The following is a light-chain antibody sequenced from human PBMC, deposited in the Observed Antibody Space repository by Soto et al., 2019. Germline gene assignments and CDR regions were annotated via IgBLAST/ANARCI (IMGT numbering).Light chain of an antibody. V-gene: IGKV3-20*01. CDR2: GAA. Sequence: EILSTQSPGTLSLSPGERATLSCRASQTISSDYLAWYQQKPGQAPRLLIFGAATRAADIPDRFSGSGSGTDFTLTISRLEPEDFAVYYCQRYGSSPTFGQGTKVEIK. CDR1: QTISSDY. J-gene: IGKJ1*01. CDR3: QRYGSSPT.